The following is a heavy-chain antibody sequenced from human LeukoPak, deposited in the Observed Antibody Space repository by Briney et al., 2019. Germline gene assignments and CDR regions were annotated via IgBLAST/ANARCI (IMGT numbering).Heavy chain of an antibody. Sequence: ASVKVSCKASGYTFTSYGISWVRQAPGQGLEWMGWISAYNGNTNYAQKLQGRVTMTTDTSTSTAYMELRSLRSDDTAVYYCARDNYYGSGSYYLSYYYYMDVWGKGTTVTVSS. V-gene: IGHV1-18*01. J-gene: IGHJ6*03. D-gene: IGHD3-10*01. CDR1: GYTFTSYG. CDR2: ISAYNGNT. CDR3: ARDNYYGSGSYYLSYYYYMDV.